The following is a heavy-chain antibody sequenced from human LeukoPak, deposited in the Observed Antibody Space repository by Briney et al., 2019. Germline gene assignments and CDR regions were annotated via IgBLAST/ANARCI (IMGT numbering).Heavy chain of an antibody. CDR1: GFTFSSYA. CDR3: AKAPYGSGSYANNWFDP. CDR2: ISGSGGST. Sequence: GGSLRLSCAASGFTFSSYAMSWVRQAPGKGLEWVSAISGSGGSTYYADSVKGRFTISRDNSKNTLYLQMNSLRAEDTAVYYCAKAPYGSGSYANNWFDPWGQGTLVTVSS. J-gene: IGHJ5*02. D-gene: IGHD3-10*01. V-gene: IGHV3-23*01.